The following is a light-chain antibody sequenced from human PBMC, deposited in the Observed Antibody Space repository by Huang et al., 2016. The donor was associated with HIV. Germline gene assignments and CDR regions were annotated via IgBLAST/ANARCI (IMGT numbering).Light chain of an antibody. CDR1: QSIKKY. Sequence: DIQMTQSPSSLSASVGVRVTITCRASQSIKKYLNWYQQKPGKGPKLLIYGASSLQSGVPSRFSGSGAGTDFTLTISSLQPEDFATYYCQQSYSTLRFTFGPGTKVDI. J-gene: IGKJ3*01. CDR2: GAS. CDR3: QQSYSTLRFT. V-gene: IGKV1-39*01.